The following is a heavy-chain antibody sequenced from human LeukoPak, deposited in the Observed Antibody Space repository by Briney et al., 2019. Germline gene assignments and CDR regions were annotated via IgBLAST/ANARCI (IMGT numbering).Heavy chain of an antibody. Sequence: ASVKVSCKASGYTFTSYDINWVRQATGQGLEWMGWMNPNSGNTGYAQKFQGRVTMTRNTSISTAYMELSSLRSEDTAVYYWARALSNILTGYHNWFDPWGQGTLVTVSS. J-gene: IGHJ5*02. D-gene: IGHD3-9*01. V-gene: IGHV1-8*01. CDR2: MNPNSGNT. CDR3: ARALSNILTGYHNWFDP. CDR1: GYTFTSYD.